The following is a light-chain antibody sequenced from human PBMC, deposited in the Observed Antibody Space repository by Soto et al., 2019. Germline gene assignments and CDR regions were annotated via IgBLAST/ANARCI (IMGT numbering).Light chain of an antibody. Sequence: DILMTQSPSSLSASVGDRVTITCRASQTITNYLSWYQQKAGQAPKLLIYAASKLQDGVPSRFSGSGSGTDFTLTIGSLQPEDFATYYCQESHSPPFTFGPGTKVDIK. CDR3: QESHSPPFT. CDR2: AAS. V-gene: IGKV1-39*01. J-gene: IGKJ3*01. CDR1: QTITNY.